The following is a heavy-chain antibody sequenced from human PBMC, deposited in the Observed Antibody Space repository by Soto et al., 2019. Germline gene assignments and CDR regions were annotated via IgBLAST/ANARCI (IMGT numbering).Heavy chain of an antibody. CDR2: IYYSGST. J-gene: IGHJ4*02. CDR3: ARLGCSGGSCYRYFDY. V-gene: IGHV4-59*08. Sequence: SETLSLTCTVSGGSISSYYWSWIRQPPGKGLEWIGYIYYSGSTNYNPSLKSRVTISVDTSKNQFSLKLSSVTAADTAVYYCARLGCSGGSCYRYFDYWGQGTLVPVSS. D-gene: IGHD2-15*01. CDR1: GGSISSYY.